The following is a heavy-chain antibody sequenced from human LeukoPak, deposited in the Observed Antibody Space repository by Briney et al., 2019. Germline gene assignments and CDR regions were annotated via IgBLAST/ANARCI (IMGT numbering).Heavy chain of an antibody. CDR2: ISYDGSNK. Sequence: AGGSLRLSCAASGFTFSSYAMHWVRQAPGKGLEWVAVISYDGSNKYYADSVKGRFTISRDNSKNTLYLQMNSLRAEDTAVYYCARSAEFDYWGQGTLVTVSS. J-gene: IGHJ4*02. V-gene: IGHV3-30-3*01. CDR3: ARSAEFDY. CDR1: GFTFSSYA. D-gene: IGHD1-14*01.